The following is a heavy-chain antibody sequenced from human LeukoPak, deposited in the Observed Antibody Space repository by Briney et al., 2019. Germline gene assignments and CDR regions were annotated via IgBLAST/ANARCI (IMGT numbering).Heavy chain of an antibody. J-gene: IGHJ4*02. V-gene: IGHV4-34*01. CDR3: ATGRMGSGGFDY. D-gene: IGHD1-14*01. CDR2: INHSGST. CDR1: GGSLSGYY. Sequence: SETLSLTSVVYGGSLSGYYWSCVRQPPGKGLEWVWEINHSGSTKYNPSLKSRVTISLDTSKKQFSLKLSSVTAADTAVYYCATGRMGSGGFDYWGQGTLVTVSS.